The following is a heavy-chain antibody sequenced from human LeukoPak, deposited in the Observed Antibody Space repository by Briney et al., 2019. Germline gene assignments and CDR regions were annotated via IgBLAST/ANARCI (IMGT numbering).Heavy chain of an antibody. D-gene: IGHD3-3*01. CDR3: ARGGVPGGFYGSFDY. Sequence: KTSETLSLTCIVSGGSISTYYWSWMRQPPGRGLEWIGYIYYSGSTNHNPSLQSRVTISVDTSKNQFSLKLNSVTAADTAVYYCARGGVPGGFYGSFDYWGQGTLVSVSS. CDR2: IYYSGST. V-gene: IGHV4-59*01. J-gene: IGHJ4*02. CDR1: GGSISTYY.